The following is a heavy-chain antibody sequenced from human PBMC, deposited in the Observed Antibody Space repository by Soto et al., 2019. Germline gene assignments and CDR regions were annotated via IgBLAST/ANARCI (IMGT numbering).Heavy chain of an antibody. D-gene: IGHD2-15*01. CDR3: ARPRYCSGGRCYNNLDY. Sequence: QVQLVQSGAEVKKPGYSVKVSCKASGGTFSSYTISWVRQAPGQGLEWMGGIVPILGTTNYAQKFQGRVTITADESTSTSYMELSNLRSGDTAVYYCARPRYCSGGRCYNNLDYWGQGTLVTVSS. J-gene: IGHJ4*02. CDR2: IVPILGTT. CDR1: GGTFSSYT. V-gene: IGHV1-69*16.